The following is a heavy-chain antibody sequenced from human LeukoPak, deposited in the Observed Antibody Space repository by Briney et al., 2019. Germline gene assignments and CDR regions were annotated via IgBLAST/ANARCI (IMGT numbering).Heavy chain of an antibody. D-gene: IGHD4-17*01. CDR1: GFTFSSHW. CDR2: IKQDASDK. CDR3: ARATVPTIYYYYGMDV. V-gene: IGHV3-7*01. J-gene: IGHJ6*02. Sequence: GGSLRLSCAASGFTFSSHWMSWVRQAPGKGLEWVAYIKQDASDKYYVDSMKGRFTISRDDAKNSLYLQMNSLRAEDTAVYYCARATVPTIYYYYGMDVWGQGTTVTVSS.